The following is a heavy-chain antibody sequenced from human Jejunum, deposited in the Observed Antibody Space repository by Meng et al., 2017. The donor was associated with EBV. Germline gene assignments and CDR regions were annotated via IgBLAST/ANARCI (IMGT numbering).Heavy chain of an antibody. Sequence: QVQLVESGGGVVQPGRSLRLSLAASGFTFSYYGMHWVRQAPGKGLEWVAVISYDGRNKYYADSLKGRFTISRDNSKNTLYLQMNSLGPEDTAVYYCAKDNAPISRSGCLDYWGQGTLGTVAS. D-gene: IGHD6-19*01. V-gene: IGHV3-30*18. CDR1: GFTFSYYG. CDR3: AKDNAPISRSGCLDY. J-gene: IGHJ4*02. CDR2: ISYDGRNK.